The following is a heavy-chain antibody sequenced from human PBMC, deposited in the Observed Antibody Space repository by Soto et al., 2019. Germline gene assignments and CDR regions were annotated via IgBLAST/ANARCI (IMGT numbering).Heavy chain of an antibody. V-gene: IGHV4-59*02. CDR2: IYDSGST. Sequence: SETLSLTCTVSGGSVSNDYWSWIRQPPGKGLEWIGYIYDSGSTYYNPSLKSRVTISVDTSKNQFSLKLRSVTAADTAVYYCARENWGNSNWFDPWGQGTLVTVS. CDR3: ARENWGNSNWFDP. J-gene: IGHJ5*02. CDR1: GGSVSNDY. D-gene: IGHD3-16*01.